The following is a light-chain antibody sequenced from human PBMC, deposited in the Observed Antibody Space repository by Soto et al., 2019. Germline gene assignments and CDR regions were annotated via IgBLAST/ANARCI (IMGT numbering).Light chain of an antibody. CDR1: QSLLYSSNNKNY. V-gene: IGKV4-1*01. J-gene: IGKJ2*01. Sequence: DFVMTQSPDSLSVSLGERATINCKSSQSLLYSSNNKNYLAWYQQKPGQPPRLLIYWASTRPSGVPDRFSGSGSGTDFTLTISSRQAEDVAVYYCQRYYHTPPLTLGQGTKLEIK. CDR3: QRYYHTPPLT. CDR2: WAS.